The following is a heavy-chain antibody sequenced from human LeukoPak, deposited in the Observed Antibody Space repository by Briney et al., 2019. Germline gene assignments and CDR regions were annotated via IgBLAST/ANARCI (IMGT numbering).Heavy chain of an antibody. CDR2: ISTSSSYI. V-gene: IGHV3-21*01. Sequence: GGSLRLSCAASGFTFNRYNMNWVRRAPGKGLEWVSSISTSSSYIYYADSVRGRFTISRDNAKNTLYLQMNSLRAEDTAVYYCARSRPSGYFDYWGQGTLVTVSS. J-gene: IGHJ4*02. CDR3: ARSRPSGYFDY. D-gene: IGHD3-10*01. CDR1: GFTFNRYN.